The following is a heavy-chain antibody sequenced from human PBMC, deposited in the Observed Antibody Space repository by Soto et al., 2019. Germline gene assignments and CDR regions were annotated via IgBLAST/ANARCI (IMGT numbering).Heavy chain of an antibody. CDR2: IIPIFGTA. D-gene: IGHD3-16*02. Sequence: QVQLVQSGAEVKKPGSSVKVSCKASGGTFSSYAISWVRQAPGQGLEWMGGIIPIFGTANYAQKFQGRVTITADESTSTAYMELSSLRSEDTAVYYCARGAYDYVWGSYRSLFDYWGQGTLVTVSS. CDR1: GGTFSSYA. J-gene: IGHJ4*02. CDR3: ARGAYDYVWGSYRSLFDY. V-gene: IGHV1-69*01.